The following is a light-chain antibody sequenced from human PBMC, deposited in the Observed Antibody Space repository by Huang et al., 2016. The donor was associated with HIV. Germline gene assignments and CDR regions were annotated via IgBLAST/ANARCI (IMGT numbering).Light chain of an antibody. J-gene: IGKJ1*01. CDR3: QQTYTLPA. Sequence: DIKLTQTPSSLSASVGERVTIICRARQTITTYLNWYQQKPGKAPLHRIYGASNLQRGVPSRDSGRWSGKEFALIISGLQPEDFATYDCQQTYTLPAFGRGTKVEIK. CDR2: GAS. CDR1: QTITTY. V-gene: IGKV1-39*01.